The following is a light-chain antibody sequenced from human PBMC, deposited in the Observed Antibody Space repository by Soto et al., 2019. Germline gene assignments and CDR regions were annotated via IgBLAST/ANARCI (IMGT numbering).Light chain of an antibody. V-gene: IGKV3-20*01. J-gene: IGKJ4*01. CDR2: GTS. CDR3: QQYASSPLLT. Sequence: EIVLTQSPGTLSLSPGETATLSCRASQTIGRNYLAWYQQKPGQAPRLLIFGTSTRATGIPDRFSGSGSGTDFTLSISRLEPEDFVVYYCQQYASSPLLTFGGGTKVEIK. CDR1: QTIGRNY.